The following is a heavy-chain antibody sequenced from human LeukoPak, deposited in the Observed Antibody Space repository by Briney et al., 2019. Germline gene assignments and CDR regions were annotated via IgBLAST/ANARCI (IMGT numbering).Heavy chain of an antibody. J-gene: IGHJ4*02. CDR2: INTDGSST. CDR1: GFIFSSYW. V-gene: IGHV3-74*01. D-gene: IGHD3-22*01. CDR3: ARAYYYDSSGYYYPFDY. Sequence: PGGSLRLSCAASGFIFSSYWMHWVRHAPGKGLAWVSRINTDGSSTSYADSVKGRFTISRDNAKNTLYLQMNSLRAEDTAVYYCARAYYYDSSGYYYPFDYWGQGTLVTVSS.